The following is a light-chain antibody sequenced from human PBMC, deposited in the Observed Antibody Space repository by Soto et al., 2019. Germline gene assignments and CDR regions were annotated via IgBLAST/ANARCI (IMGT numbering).Light chain of an antibody. CDR2: DAI. CDR1: QSVNNH. J-gene: IGKJ2*01. Sequence: EIVMTQSPATLSVSPWERATLSCGASQSVNNHLAWYQHKPGQAPRLLIYDAIARATGFPARFSGSGSGTEFTLTISSLQSEDYAVYYCQQYDKRPYTFGQGTKVDIK. CDR3: QQYDKRPYT. V-gene: IGKV3-15*01.